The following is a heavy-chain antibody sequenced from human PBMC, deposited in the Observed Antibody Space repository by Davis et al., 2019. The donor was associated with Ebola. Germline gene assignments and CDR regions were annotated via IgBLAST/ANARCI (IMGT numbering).Heavy chain of an antibody. V-gene: IGHV1-18*04. J-gene: IGHJ4*02. CDR2: ISAYNGNT. CDR1: GYTFTSYG. Sequence: ASVTVSCKASGYTFTSYGISWVRQAPGQGLEWMGWISAYNGNTNYAQKLQGRVTMTTDTSTSTAYMELRSLRSDDTAVYYCARAPLWFGELLSGYYFDYWGQGTLVTVSS. CDR3: ARAPLWFGELLSGYYFDY. D-gene: IGHD3-10*01.